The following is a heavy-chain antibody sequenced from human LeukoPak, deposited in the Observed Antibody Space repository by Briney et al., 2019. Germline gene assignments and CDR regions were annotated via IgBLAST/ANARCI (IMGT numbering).Heavy chain of an antibody. D-gene: IGHD3-10*01. J-gene: IGHJ4*02. CDR1: GYRFIDYW. Sequence: GESLKISCQGSGYRFIDYWLGWVRQMPGKGLEWMGIIYPGDSHTRYSPSFQGQVTISAGKSFSTAYLQWSSLKASDTAIYYCARQASGSYYFDYWGQGTLVTVSS. V-gene: IGHV5-51*01. CDR3: ARQASGSYYFDY. CDR2: IYPGDSHT.